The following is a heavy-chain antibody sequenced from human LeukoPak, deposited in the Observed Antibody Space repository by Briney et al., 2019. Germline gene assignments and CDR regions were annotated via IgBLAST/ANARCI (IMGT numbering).Heavy chain of an antibody. J-gene: IGHJ1*01. Sequence: GESLKISCKGSGYSFTSYWIGWVRQMPGKGLEWMGIIYPVDSDTTYSPSFQGQVTISADKSISTAYLQWSSLKASDTAMYYCARVGITGSYELAEYFQHWGQGTLVTVSS. CDR1: GYSFTSYW. CDR3: ARVGITGSYELAEYFQH. V-gene: IGHV5-51*01. CDR2: IYPVDSDT. D-gene: IGHD1-26*01.